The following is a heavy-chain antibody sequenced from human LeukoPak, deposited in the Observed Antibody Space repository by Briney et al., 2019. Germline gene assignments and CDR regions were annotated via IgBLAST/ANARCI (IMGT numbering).Heavy chain of an antibody. CDR2: VSGSGGST. Sequence: GGSLRLSCAASGFTFSSYAMSWVRQAPGKGLEWVSAVSGSGGSTYYADSVKGRFTISRDNSKNTLYLQMNSLRAEDTAVYYCAKDPFHYYGMDVWGQGTTVIVSS. J-gene: IGHJ6*02. CDR3: AKDPFHYYGMDV. V-gene: IGHV3-23*01. CDR1: GFTFSSYA.